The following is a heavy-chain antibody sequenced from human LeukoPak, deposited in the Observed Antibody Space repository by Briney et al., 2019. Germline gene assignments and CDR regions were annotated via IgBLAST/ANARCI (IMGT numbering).Heavy chain of an antibody. CDR2: ISPNSGGT. Sequence: ASVKVSCKASGYTFSAYYIHWMRQAPGQGLEWMGWISPNSGGTNFAQKFQGRVTMTRDTSISTAYMDLSSLRSDDTAVYYCAAELYGGNSDCCNFEIWGQGTMVTVSS. CDR3: AAELYGGNSDCCNFEI. J-gene: IGHJ3*02. D-gene: IGHD4-23*01. CDR1: GYTFSAYY. V-gene: IGHV1-2*02.